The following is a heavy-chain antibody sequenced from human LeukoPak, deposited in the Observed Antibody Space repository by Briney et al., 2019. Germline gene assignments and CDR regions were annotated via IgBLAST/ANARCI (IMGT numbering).Heavy chain of an antibody. CDR3: ARTTEGGYTYGYSYHYYMDV. V-gene: IGHV4-59*01. J-gene: IGHJ6*03. Sequence: SETLSLTCTVSGGSISSYYWSWIRQPPGKGLEWIGYIYYSGSTNYKASLKSRVTISVDTSKNQFSLKLSSVTAADTAVYYCARTTEGGYTYGYSYHYYMDVWGKGTTVTISS. CDR2: IYYSGST. CDR1: GGSISSYY. D-gene: IGHD5-18*01.